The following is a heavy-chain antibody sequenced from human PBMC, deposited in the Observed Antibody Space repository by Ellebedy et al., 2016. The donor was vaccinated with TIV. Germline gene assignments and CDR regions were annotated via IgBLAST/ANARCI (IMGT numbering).Heavy chain of an antibody. Sequence: GGSLRLSCAASGFTVSDYFMSWVRQAPGRGLEWVSIIYTNGGTNYTDSVKGRFTMSRDSSDNTLSLQMNSLRVEDTAVYYCARDPGGGGDYGYNWFDPWGQGTLVTVSS. V-gene: IGHV3-66*01. J-gene: IGHJ5*02. CDR1: GFTVSDYF. CDR2: IYTNGGT. D-gene: IGHD3-16*01. CDR3: ARDPGGGGDYGYNWFDP.